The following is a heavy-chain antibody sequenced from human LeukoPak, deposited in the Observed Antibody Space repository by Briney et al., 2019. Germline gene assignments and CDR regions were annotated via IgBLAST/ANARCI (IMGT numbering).Heavy chain of an antibody. Sequence: ASVKVSCKASGYTFTSYGISWVRQAPGQGLEWMGWISAYNGNTNYAQKRQGRVTMTTDTSTSTAYMELRSLRSDDTAVYYCARAMTDLGYCSSTSCYLAMHVLLFLERPSLLDYWGQGTLVTVSS. D-gene: IGHD2-2*01. V-gene: IGHV1-18*01. CDR3: ARAMTDLGYCSSTSCYLAMHVLLFLERPSLLDY. CDR2: ISAYNGNT. CDR1: GYTFTSYG. J-gene: IGHJ4*02.